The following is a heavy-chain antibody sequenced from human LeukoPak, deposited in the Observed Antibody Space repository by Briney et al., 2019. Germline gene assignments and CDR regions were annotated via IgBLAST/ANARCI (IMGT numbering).Heavy chain of an antibody. V-gene: IGHV4-59*08. Sequence: SETLSLTCTVSGGSISSYYWSWIRQPPGKGLEWIGYIYYSGSTNYNPSLKSRVTISVDTSKNQFSLKLSSVTAADTAVYYCARVYYYDSSGYLIDYWGQGTLVTVSS. J-gene: IGHJ4*02. CDR2: IYYSGST. CDR1: GGSISSYY. D-gene: IGHD3-22*01. CDR3: ARVYYYDSSGYLIDY.